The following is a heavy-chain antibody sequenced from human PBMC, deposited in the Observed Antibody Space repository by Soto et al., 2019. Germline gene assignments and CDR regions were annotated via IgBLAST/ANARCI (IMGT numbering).Heavy chain of an antibody. CDR3: ALGSGSYLY. D-gene: IGHD1-26*01. J-gene: IGHJ4*02. CDR1: GFTFMSNA. CDR2: ISGSGGST. Sequence: GGSLRLSCVASGFTFMSNAMSWVRQAPGKGLEWVSAISGSGGSTYYADSVKGRFTISRDNSKNTLYLQMNSLRAEDTAVYYCALGSGSYLYWGQGTLVTVSS. V-gene: IGHV3-23*01.